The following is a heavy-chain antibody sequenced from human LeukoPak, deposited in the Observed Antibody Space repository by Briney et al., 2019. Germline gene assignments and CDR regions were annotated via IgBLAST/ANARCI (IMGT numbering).Heavy chain of an antibody. CDR1: GFTFSSYS. J-gene: IGHJ4*02. CDR2: ISSSSSYI. CDR3: ARRRIGRSTSGYYFDY. V-gene: IGHV3-21*01. D-gene: IGHD2-15*01. Sequence: KTGGSLRLSCAASGFTFSSYSMNWVRQAPGKGLEWVSSISSSSSYIYYADSVKGRFTISRDNAKNSLYLQVNSLRAEDTAVYYCARRRIGRSTSGYYFDYWGQGTLVTVSS.